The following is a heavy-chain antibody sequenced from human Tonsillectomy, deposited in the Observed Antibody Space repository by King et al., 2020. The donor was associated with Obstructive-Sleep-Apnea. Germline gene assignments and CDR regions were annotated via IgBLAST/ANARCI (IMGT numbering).Heavy chain of an antibody. CDR3: ARGLNYFDY. V-gene: IGHV3-7*04. Sequence: VQLVQSGGGLVQPGGSLRLSCAASGFTFSNYCMSCVRQAPGKGLGWGANIKQDGYEKHYVDSVKGRFTMSRDNAKNSLSLQMNSLRAEDTAVYYCARGLNYFDYWGQGTLVTVSS. CDR2: IKQDGYEK. J-gene: IGHJ4*02. CDR1: GFTFSNYC.